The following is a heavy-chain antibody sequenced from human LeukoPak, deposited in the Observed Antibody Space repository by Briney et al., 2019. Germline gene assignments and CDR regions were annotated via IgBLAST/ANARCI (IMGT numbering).Heavy chain of an antibody. J-gene: IGHJ6*02. D-gene: IGHD2-8*01. Sequence: GGSLRLSCAASGFTFSTYWMHWVRQGPGKGLVWVSRISSDGSSTSYADSVKGRFTISRDNAKNTLYLQMNSLRAEDTAVYYCARGTRPSVLDYYGMDVWGQGTTVTVSS. CDR3: ARGTRPSVLDYYGMDV. V-gene: IGHV3-74*01. CDR1: GFTFSTYW. CDR2: ISSDGSST.